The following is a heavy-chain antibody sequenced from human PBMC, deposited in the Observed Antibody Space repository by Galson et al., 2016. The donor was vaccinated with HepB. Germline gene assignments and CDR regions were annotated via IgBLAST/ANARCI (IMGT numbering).Heavy chain of an antibody. CDR2: MYYSGTP. J-gene: IGHJ4*02. CDR3: ARDVDASGAYPYIASFDN. Sequence: SETLSLTCTVSGGSISNNICYWGWIRQPPGKGLEWIGSMYYSGTPHYNPSLKSRVTISGDTSKNQFSLNLSSVTAADTAVYYCARDVDASGAYPYIASFDNWRRGTLVTVSS. V-gene: IGHV4-39*02. CDR1: GGSISNNICY. D-gene: IGHD3-10*01.